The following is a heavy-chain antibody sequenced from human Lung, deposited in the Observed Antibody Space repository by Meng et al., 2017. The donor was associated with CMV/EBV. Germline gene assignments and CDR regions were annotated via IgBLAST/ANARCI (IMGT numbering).Heavy chain of an antibody. J-gene: IGHJ4*02. D-gene: IGHD7-27*01. CDR2: IQPHRGDT. Sequence: AXVXVSCKASGYTFTAHYFHWVRQAPGQGLEWMGWIQPHRGDTNYAQQFQGRVTLTRDTSINTGYMELTRLTSDDTAVYYCARDNNWGPDYWGQGPLVTVSS. CDR3: ARDNNWGPDY. V-gene: IGHV1-2*02. CDR1: GYTFTAHY.